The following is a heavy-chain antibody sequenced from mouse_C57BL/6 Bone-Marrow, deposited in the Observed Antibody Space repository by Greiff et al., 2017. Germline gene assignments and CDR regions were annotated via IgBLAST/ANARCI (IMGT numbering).Heavy chain of an antibody. CDR1: GFTFSSYG. CDR3: ARRGFYYGNFLWYIDV. V-gene: IGHV5-6*01. J-gene: IGHJ1*03. CDR2: ISSGGSYT. D-gene: IGHD2-1*01. Sequence: EVQLVESGGDLVKPGGSLKLSCAASGFTFSSYGMSWVRQTPDKRLEWVATISSGGSYTYYPDSVKGRFTITRDNAKNTLYLQMSSLKSEDTAMYYCARRGFYYGNFLWYIDVWGTGTTVTVSS.